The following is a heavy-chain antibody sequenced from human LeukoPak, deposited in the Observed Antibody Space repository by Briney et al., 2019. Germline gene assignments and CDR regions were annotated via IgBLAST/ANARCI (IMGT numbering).Heavy chain of an antibody. CDR3: AKVRASGWYQVDAFDI. CDR1: GFTFSSHA. D-gene: IGHD6-19*01. Sequence: GGSLRLSCAASGFTFSSHAMSWVRQAPGKGLKWVSVISGGGGSTYYADSVKGRVTISRDDSKTTLSLQMSSLRAEDTAVYYCAKVRASGWYQVDAFDIWGQGTMVTVSS. CDR2: ISGGGGST. V-gene: IGHV3-23*01. J-gene: IGHJ3*02.